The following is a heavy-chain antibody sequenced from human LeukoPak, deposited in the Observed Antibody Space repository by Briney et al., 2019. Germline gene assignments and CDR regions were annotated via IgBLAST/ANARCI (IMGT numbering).Heavy chain of an antibody. CDR1: GFTFSSYA. J-gene: IGHJ4*02. Sequence: PGGSLRLSCAASGFTFSSYAMNWVRQAPGKGLEWVSAMSGTGGRTYYADSVKGRFTISRDNSKNTLYLQMNRLRAEDTAVYYCAKDRGWYCTGDTCWWGFDFWGQGTLVTVSS. CDR2: MSGTGGRT. V-gene: IGHV3-23*01. CDR3: AKDRGWYCTGDTCWWGFDF. D-gene: IGHD2-8*02.